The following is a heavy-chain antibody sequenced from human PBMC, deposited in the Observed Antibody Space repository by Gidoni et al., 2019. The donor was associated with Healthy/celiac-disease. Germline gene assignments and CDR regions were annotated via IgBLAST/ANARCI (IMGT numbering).Heavy chain of an antibody. CDR2: IWYDGSNK. J-gene: IGHJ6*02. V-gene: IGHV3-33*01. D-gene: IGHD2-2*02. CDR1: GFTFSSYG. CDR3: ARLGYCSSTSCYNYYYYYGMDV. Sequence: QVQLVESGGGVVQPGRSLRLSCAASGFTFSSYGLHWVRQDPGKGREWVVVIWYDGSNKYYADSVKGRFTISRDNSKNTLYLQMNSLRAEDTAVYYCARLGYCSSTSCYNYYYYYGMDVWGQGTTVTVSS.